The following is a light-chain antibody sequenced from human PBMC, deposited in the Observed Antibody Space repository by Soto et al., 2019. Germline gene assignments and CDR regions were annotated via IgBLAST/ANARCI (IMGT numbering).Light chain of an antibody. V-gene: IGKV1-17*01. CDR1: RDVGSD. CDR2: AAS. Sequence: TQMTQSPLSLSASVGEKIIITCRASRDVGSDVSWYQQKPGQAPKLVIYAASNLYTGVPSRFSGRRSGTECTLTISSLQPEDVATYYCQHYNSYSEALGQGTKVDIK. CDR3: QHYNSYSEA. J-gene: IGKJ1*01.